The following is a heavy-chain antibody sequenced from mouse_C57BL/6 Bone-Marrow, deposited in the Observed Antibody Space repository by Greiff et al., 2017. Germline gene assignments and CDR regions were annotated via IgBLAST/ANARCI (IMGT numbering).Heavy chain of an antibody. D-gene: IGHD1-1*01. CDR1: GFNIKDYY. CDR2: IDPEDGDT. J-gene: IGHJ1*03. V-gene: IGHV14-1*01. Sequence: EVQLQHSGAELVRPGASVKLSCTASGFNIKDYYMHWVKQRPEQGLEWIGRIDPEDGDTEYAPKFQGKATMTADTSSNTAYLQLSSLTSEDTAVYYCTTTTVVSYWYFDVWGTGTTVTVSS. CDR3: TTTTVVSYWYFDV.